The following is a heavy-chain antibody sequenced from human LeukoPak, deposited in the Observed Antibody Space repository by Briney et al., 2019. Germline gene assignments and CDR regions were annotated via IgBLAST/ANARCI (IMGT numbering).Heavy chain of an antibody. CDR3: AKDPQYGTKYSSSSHLDY. CDR1: GFTFSSYA. D-gene: IGHD6-6*01. Sequence: PGRSLRLSCAASGFTFSSYAMHWVRQAPGKGLEWVAVISYDGSNKYYADSVKGRFTISRDYSKNTLYLQMNSLRAEDTAVYYCAKDPQYGTKYSSSSHLDYWGQGTLVTVSS. J-gene: IGHJ4*02. CDR2: ISYDGSNK. V-gene: IGHV3-30-3*01.